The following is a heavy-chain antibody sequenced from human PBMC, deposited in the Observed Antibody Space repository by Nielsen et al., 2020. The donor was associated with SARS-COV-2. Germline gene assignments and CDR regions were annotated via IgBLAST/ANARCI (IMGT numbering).Heavy chain of an antibody. V-gene: IGHV3-48*03. Sequence: WIRQPPGKGLEWVSYISSSGSTIYYADSVKGRFTISRDNAKNSLYLQMNSLRAEDTAVYYCARSPVVAAGMDVWGQGTTVTVSS. CDR2: ISSSGSTI. D-gene: IGHD2-15*01. CDR3: ARSPVVAAGMDV. J-gene: IGHJ6*02.